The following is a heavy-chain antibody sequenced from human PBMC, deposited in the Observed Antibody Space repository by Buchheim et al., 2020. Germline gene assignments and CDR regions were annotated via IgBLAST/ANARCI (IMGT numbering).Heavy chain of an antibody. Sequence: QVQLVQSGSELKKPGASVKVSCKASGYTFTSYAMNWVRQAPGQGLEWMGWINTNTGNPTYAQGFTGRFVFSLDTSVSTAYLQICSLKAEDTAVYYCARDGPSGYYDFWSGYYIGYYYYGMDVWGQGTT. J-gene: IGHJ6*02. D-gene: IGHD3-3*01. CDR3: ARDGPSGYYDFWSGYYIGYYYYGMDV. CDR2: INTNTGNP. CDR1: GYTFTSYA. V-gene: IGHV7-4-1*01.